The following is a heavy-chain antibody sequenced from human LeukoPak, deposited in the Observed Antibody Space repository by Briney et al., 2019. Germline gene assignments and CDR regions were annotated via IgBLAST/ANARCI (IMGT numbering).Heavy chain of an antibody. V-gene: IGHV3-72*01. D-gene: IGHD2/OR15-2a*01. CDR1: GFTFSEHY. J-gene: IGHJ6*03. CDR3: VRVNIIYYMDV. CDR2: SRNKAKSYTT. Sequence: PGGSLRLSCAASGFTFSEHYMDWVRQAPGKGLEWVGRSRNKAKSYTTEYAASVKGRFTISRDDSKNSLYLQINSLKTEDTAVYYCVRVNIIYYMDVWDKGTTVTVSS.